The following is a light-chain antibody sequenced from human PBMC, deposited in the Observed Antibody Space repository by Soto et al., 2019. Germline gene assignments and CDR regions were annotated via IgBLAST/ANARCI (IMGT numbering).Light chain of an antibody. Sequence: QSVLTQPASVSGSPGQSITISCTGTSSDVGGYNYVSWYQQHPGKAPKLMIYDVTNRPSGVSNRFSGSKSGNTASLTISGLQAEDEADYYCSSYTGSTTLGVFATGTKVTVL. CDR1: SSDVGGYNY. V-gene: IGLV2-14*01. CDR2: DVT. J-gene: IGLJ1*01. CDR3: SSYTGSTTLGV.